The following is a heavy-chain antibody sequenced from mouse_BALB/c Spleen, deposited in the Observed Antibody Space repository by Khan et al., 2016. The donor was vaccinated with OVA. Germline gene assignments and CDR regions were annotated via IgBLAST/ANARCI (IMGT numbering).Heavy chain of an antibody. V-gene: IGHV1S136*01. Sequence: VQLQQSGPELVKPGASVKMSCKASGYTFTSYVIYWVKQKPGQGLEWIGYINPNNDGTKHNEKFKGKATLTSDKSSSTAYMELSSLTSEDSAVYYCARDGYSRAMDYWSQGTSVTVSS. D-gene: IGHD2-3*01. J-gene: IGHJ4*01. CDR3: ARDGYSRAMDY. CDR2: INPNNDGT. CDR1: GYTFTSYV.